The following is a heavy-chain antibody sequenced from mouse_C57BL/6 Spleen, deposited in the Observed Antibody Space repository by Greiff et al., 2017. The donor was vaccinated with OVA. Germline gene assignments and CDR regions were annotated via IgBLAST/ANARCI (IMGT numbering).Heavy chain of an antibody. CDR1: GYTFTSYW. D-gene: IGHD5-1*01. Sequence: QVQLQQPGTELVKPGASVKLSCKASGYTFTSYWMHWVKQRPGQGLEWIGNINPSNGGTNYNEKFKSKATLTVDNSSSTAYMQLSSLTSEDSAVYYWARGRTYLFYFDYWGQGTTLTVSS. CDR2: INPSNGGT. J-gene: IGHJ2*01. CDR3: ARGRTYLFYFDY. V-gene: IGHV1-53*01.